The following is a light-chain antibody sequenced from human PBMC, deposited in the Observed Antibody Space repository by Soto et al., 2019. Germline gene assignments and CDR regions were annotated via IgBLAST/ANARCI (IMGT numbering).Light chain of an antibody. CDR2: EVS. CDR3: SSYTSSSTFYV. CDR1: SSDVGGYNY. V-gene: IGLV2-14*01. J-gene: IGLJ1*01. Sequence: HPASVSGSPGQSITISCTGTSSDVGGYNYVSWYQQHPGKAPKLMIYEVSNRPSEVSGRFSGSKSGSTASLTISGLQAEDEADYYCSSYTSSSTFYVFGTGTKVTVL.